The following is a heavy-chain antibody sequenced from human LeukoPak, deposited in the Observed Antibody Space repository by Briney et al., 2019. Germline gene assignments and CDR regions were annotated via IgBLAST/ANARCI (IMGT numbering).Heavy chain of an antibody. V-gene: IGHV3-23*01. CDR1: GITFSTYA. CDR3: ARDVGLRYFDAFDI. CDR2: ISGSSGRT. Sequence: PGGSLRLSCAASGITFSTYAMTWVRQAPGKGLEWVSGISGSSGRTYYADSVKGRFTISRDNSKNTLYLQMNSLRAEDTAVYYCARDVGLRYFDAFDIWGQGTMVTVSS. J-gene: IGHJ3*02. D-gene: IGHD3-9*01.